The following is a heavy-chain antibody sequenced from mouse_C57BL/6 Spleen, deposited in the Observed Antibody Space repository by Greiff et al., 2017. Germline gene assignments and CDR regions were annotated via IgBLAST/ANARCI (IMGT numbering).Heavy chain of an antibody. CDR3: ARDDYYGSSS. J-gene: IGHJ2*01. CDR2: ISYDGSN. D-gene: IGHD1-1*01. Sequence: VQLKESGPGLVKPSQSLSLTCSVTGYSITSGYYWNWIRQFPGNKLEWMGYISYDGSNNYNPSLKNRISITRDTSKNQFFLKLNSVTTEDTATYYCARDDYYGSSSWGQGTTLTVSS. V-gene: IGHV3-6*01. CDR1: GYSITSGYY.